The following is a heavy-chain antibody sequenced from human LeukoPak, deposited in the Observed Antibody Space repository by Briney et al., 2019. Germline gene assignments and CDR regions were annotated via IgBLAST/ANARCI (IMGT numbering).Heavy chain of an antibody. J-gene: IGHJ4*02. CDR2: ISGSGGST. CDR1: GFTFSSYA. CDR3: ARDFPELLWFGELLSTGYYFDY. V-gene: IGHV3-23*01. D-gene: IGHD3-10*01. Sequence: GGSLRLSCAASGFTFSSYAMSWVRQAPGKGLEWVSAISGSGGSTYYADSVKGRFTISRDNSKNTLYLQMNSLRAEDTAVYYCARDFPELLWFGELLSTGYYFDYWGQGTLVTVSS.